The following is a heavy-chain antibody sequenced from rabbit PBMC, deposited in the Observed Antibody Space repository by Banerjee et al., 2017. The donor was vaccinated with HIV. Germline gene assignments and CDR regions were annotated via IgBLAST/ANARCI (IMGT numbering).Heavy chain of an antibody. CDR3: VSYDDYGDRNL. CDR1: GFSFSSSYY. V-gene: IGHV1S40*01. CDR2: IYAGSSGST. D-gene: IGHD2-1*01. Sequence: QSLEESGGDLVKPGASLTLTCTASGFSFSSSYYMCWVRQAPGKGLEWIACIYAGSSGSTYYASWAKGRFTISKTSSTTVTLQMTSLTAADTATYFCVSYDDYGDRNLWGPGTL. J-gene: IGHJ4*01.